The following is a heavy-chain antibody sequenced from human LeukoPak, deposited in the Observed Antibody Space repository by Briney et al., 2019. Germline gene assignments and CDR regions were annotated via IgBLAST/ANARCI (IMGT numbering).Heavy chain of an antibody. CDR1: GFPFSTYS. J-gene: IGHJ1*01. D-gene: IGHD3-9*01. CDR2: MSSDGSNH. CDR3: AKPPWGILTRFQH. V-gene: IGHV3-30*18. Sequence: GRSLRLSCAASGFPFSTYSMHWVRQAPGKGLEWVAVMSSDGSNHNYADSVKGRFTISRDNSKNTLYLQMNSLRAEDTAVYYCAKPPWGILTRFQHWGQGTLVTVSS.